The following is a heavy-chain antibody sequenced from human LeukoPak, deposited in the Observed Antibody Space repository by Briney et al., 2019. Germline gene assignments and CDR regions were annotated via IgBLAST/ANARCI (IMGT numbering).Heavy chain of an antibody. D-gene: IGHD6-13*01. J-gene: IGHJ6*03. CDR2: INPNSGGT. CDR3: TRAYSPTSWGLAAADYYYMDV. Sequence: ASVKVSCKASGYTFTGYYMHWVRQAPGHGLEWMGWINPNSGGTNYAQKFQGRVTMTSDTSSSTAYTELNRLTSDDPAVYYRTRAYSPTSWGLAAADYYYMDVWGKGTTVTVSS. CDR1: GYTFTGYY. V-gene: IGHV1-2*02.